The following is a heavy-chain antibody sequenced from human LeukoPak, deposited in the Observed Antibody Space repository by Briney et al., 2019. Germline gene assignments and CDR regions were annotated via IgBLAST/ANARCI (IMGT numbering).Heavy chain of an antibody. CDR1: GFTFSSYA. D-gene: IGHD6-19*01. Sequence: GGSLRLSCAASGFTFSSYAVSWVRQAPGKGLEWVSAISGSGGSTYYADSVKGRFTISRDNSKNTLYLQMNSLRAEDTAVYYCARYSSGWYMDFQHWGQGTLVTVSS. CDR3: ARYSSGWYMDFQH. V-gene: IGHV3-23*01. CDR2: ISGSGGST. J-gene: IGHJ1*01.